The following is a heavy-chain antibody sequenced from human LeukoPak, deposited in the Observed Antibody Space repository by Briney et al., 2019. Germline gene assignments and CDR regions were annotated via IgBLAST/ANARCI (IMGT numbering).Heavy chain of an antibody. V-gene: IGHV3-30*02. Sequence: GGSLRLSCAASGFTFSSYGMHWVRQAPGKGLEWVAFIRYDGSNKYYADSVKGRFTISRDNSKNTLYLQMNSLRAEDTAVYYCAKAAGYSSSWYLGLFDYWGQGTLVTVSS. CDR1: GFTFSSYG. CDR2: IRYDGSNK. D-gene: IGHD6-13*01. J-gene: IGHJ4*02. CDR3: AKAAGYSSSWYLGLFDY.